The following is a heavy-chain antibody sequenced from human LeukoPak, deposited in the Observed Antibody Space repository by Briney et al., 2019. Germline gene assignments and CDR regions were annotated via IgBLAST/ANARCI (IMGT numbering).Heavy chain of an antibody. V-gene: IGHV3-23*01. Sequence: ETLSLTCTVSGGSVSSGSYYWRWIRQPPGKGLEWVSTISGPGGATFYADSVKGRFTISRDNSKNTLYLQMNSLRVEDTAVYYCAKEEYSSVRGAFDIWGQGTMVTASS. CDR3: AKEEYSSVRGAFDI. CDR1: GGSVSSGSYY. D-gene: IGHD6-19*01. CDR2: ISGPGGAT. J-gene: IGHJ3*02.